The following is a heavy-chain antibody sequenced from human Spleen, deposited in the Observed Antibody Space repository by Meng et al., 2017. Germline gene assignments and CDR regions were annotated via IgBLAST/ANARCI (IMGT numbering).Heavy chain of an antibody. CDR3: ARGTPGRSYSDY. CDR2: FVSNADT. J-gene: IGHJ4*02. V-gene: IGHV1-18*01. D-gene: IGHD3-10*01. Sequence: QAQLLQCGAGVKKPGASVWIACKASGYTSASYGISWFRQAPGQGLEWMGWFVSNADTYPAQKFQGRVTMTRDTHTSTDFMELRSLRFDDTAVYYCARGTPGRSYSDYWGQGTLVTVSS. CDR1: GYTSASYG.